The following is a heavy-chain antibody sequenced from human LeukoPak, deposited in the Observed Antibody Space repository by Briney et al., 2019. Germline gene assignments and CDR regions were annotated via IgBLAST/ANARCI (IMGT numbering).Heavy chain of an antibody. CDR3: AKDLTGVNYCLDQ. D-gene: IGHD1-7*01. CDR1: GVTFSSYG. J-gene: IGHJ4*02. V-gene: IGHV3-30*18. Sequence: GGSLRLSCAASGVTFSSYGMHWVRQAPGKGLEWGAVISNDGSNKHYADSVKGRFTISRDNSKNTLYLQMNRLRAEDTAVYYCAKDLTGVNYCLDQWGQGTLVTVSS. CDR2: ISNDGSNK.